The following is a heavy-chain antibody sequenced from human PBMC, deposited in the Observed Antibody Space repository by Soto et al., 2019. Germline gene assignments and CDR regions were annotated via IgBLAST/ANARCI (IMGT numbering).Heavy chain of an antibody. D-gene: IGHD5-18*01. V-gene: IGHV4-61*01. CDR3: VGGLQLWLWGI. CDR1: GGSVSSGSYD. Sequence: QVQLQESGPGLVKPSETLSLTCTVSGGSVSSGSYDWSWIRQPPGKGLEWIGYIYYSGSTNYNPSLKSRVTISVDTAKNQSSLKLSSVTAADTAVYYCVGGLQLWLWGIWGQGTLVTVSS. J-gene: IGHJ4*02. CDR2: IYYSGST.